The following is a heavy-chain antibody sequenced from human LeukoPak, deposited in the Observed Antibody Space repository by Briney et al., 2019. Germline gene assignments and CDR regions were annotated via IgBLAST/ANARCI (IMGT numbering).Heavy chain of an antibody. CDR1: GFTFSSYA. J-gene: IGHJ4*02. Sequence: PGGSLRLSCAASGFTFSSYAMSWVRQAPGKGLEWVSAISGSGGSTYYADSVKGRFTISRDNSKNTLYLQMNSLRAEDTAVYYCAKVPPSYYYDSSGYPLFDYWGQGTLVTVSS. D-gene: IGHD3-22*01. CDR2: ISGSGGST. CDR3: AKVPPSYYYDSSGYPLFDY. V-gene: IGHV3-23*01.